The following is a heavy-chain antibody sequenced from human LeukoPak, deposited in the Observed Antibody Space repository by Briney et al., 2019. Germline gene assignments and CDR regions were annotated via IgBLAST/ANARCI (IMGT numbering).Heavy chain of an antibody. D-gene: IGHD1-14*01. V-gene: IGHV4-39*07. J-gene: IGHJ4*02. Sequence: SETLSLTCTVSGGSINRSSYYWGWIRQPPGKGLEWIGSIYYSGSTYYNPSLKSRVTISVDTSKNQFSLKLSSVTAADTAVYYCARATRYPFDYWGQGTLVTVSS. CDR3: ARATRYPFDY. CDR2: IYYSGST. CDR1: GGSINRSSYY.